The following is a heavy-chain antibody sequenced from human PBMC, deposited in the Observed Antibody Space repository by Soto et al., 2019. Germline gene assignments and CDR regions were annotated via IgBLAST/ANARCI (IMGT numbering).Heavy chain of an antibody. V-gene: IGHV4-30-4*01. CDR1: GGSISSGDYY. J-gene: IGHJ4*02. Sequence: QVQLQESGPGLVKPSQTLSLTCTVSGGSISSGDYYWSWIRQPPGKGLEWIGYIYYSGSTYYNPSLKCRVTISVVTSKNKFSLKLSAVTAADTAVYYCARSSKHVLRFLEWPKPFDYWGQGTLVTVSS. CDR3: ARSSKHVLRFLEWPKPFDY. D-gene: IGHD3-3*01. CDR2: IYYSGST.